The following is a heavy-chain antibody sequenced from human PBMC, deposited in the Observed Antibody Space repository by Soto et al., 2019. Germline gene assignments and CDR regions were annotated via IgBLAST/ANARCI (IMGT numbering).Heavy chain of an antibody. D-gene: IGHD3-16*01. CDR3: ARGLIRGRYESGYFDY. CDR2: INSGGSST. J-gene: IGHJ4*02. Sequence: GGSLRLSCAASGFTFSSYWMHWVRQAPGKGLVWVSRINSGGSSTKYADFVEGRFTISRDNAKNTLYLQMSSLGAEDTAVYFCARGLIRGRYESGYFDYWGQGTLVTVSS. CDR1: GFTFSSYW. V-gene: IGHV3-74*01.